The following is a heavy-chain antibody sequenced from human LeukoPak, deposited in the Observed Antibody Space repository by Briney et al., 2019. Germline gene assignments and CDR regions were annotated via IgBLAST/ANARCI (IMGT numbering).Heavy chain of an antibody. J-gene: IGHJ4*02. CDR3: ARGQWLVDPY. CDR2: ISSSGFTI. V-gene: IGHV3-48*03. CDR1: GFTFSSYE. D-gene: IGHD6-19*01. Sequence: RGSLRLSCAASGFTFSSYEMNWVRQAPGKGLEWVSYISSSGFTIYYADSVKGRFTISRDNAKNSLYLQMNSLRAEDTAVYYCARGQWLVDPYWGQGTLVTVSS.